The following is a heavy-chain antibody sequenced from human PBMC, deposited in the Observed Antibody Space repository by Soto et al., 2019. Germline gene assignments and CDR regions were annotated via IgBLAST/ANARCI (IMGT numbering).Heavy chain of an antibody. CDR1: GGSISSGGYY. D-gene: IGHD1-26*01. CDR2: IYYSGST. CDR3: ARVKYGYYLDY. J-gene: IGHJ4*02. V-gene: IGHV4-31*03. Sequence: SETLSLTCTVSGGSISSGGYYWSWIRQHPGKGLEWIGYIYYSGSTYYNPSLKSRVTISVDTSKNQFSLKLSSVTAADTAVYYCARVKYGYYLDYWGQGTLVTVSS.